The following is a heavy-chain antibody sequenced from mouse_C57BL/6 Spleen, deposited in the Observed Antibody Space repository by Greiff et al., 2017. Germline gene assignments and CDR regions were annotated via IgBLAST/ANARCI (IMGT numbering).Heavy chain of an antibody. CDR2: IDPEDGDT. CDR3: SPLYDGSSSFAY. J-gene: IGHJ3*01. V-gene: IGHV14-1*01. D-gene: IGHD1-1*01. CDR1: GFNIKDYY. Sequence: EVQLQQSGAELVRPGASVKLSCTASGFNIKDYYMHWVKQRPEQGLEWIGRIDPEDGDTEYAPKFQGKDTMTGDTSSNTAYLQLSILTSEDTAVYYCSPLYDGSSSFAYWGQGTLVTVSA.